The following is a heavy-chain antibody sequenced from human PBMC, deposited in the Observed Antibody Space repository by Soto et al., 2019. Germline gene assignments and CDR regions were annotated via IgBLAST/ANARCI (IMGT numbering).Heavy chain of an antibody. V-gene: IGHV4-59*02. CDR1: GGSVNTYY. CDR3: ARGRPWELYDY. Sequence: QVQLQESGPGLVKPSETLSLTCTVSGGSVNTYYWSWIRQPPGKGLEWIGYIYYSGNTNYNPSHKSRVTISVDTSKNQFSLKLSSMTAADSTVYFCARGRPWELYDYWGQGTLVTVSS. J-gene: IGHJ4*02. CDR2: IYYSGNT. D-gene: IGHD1-26*01.